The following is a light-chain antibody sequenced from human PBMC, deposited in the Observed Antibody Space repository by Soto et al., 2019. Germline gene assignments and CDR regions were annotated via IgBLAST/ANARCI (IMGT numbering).Light chain of an antibody. Sequence: QSALTQPPSASGSPGRSVTISCTGTLSDVGGYDYVSWFQQHPGKAPKLIIYEVTKRPSGVPDRFSASKSGNTASLTVSGLQAEDEADYYCSSFVAGNNYWVFGGGTKLTVL. CDR2: EVT. J-gene: IGLJ3*02. V-gene: IGLV2-8*01. CDR3: SSFVAGNNYWV. CDR1: LSDVGGYDY.